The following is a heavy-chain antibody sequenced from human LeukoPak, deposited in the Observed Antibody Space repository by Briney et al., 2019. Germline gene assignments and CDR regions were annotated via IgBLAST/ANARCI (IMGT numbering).Heavy chain of an antibody. V-gene: IGHV4-30-4*08. CDR3: ARGDQRHYDYVWGSPAFDY. Sequence: SETLSLTCTVSGGSISSGDYYWSWIRQPPGKGLEWIGYIYYSGSTYYNPSLKSRVTISVDTSKNQFSLKLSSVTAADTAVYYCARGDQRHYDYVWGSPAFDYWGQGTLVTVSS. CDR1: GGSISSGDYY. J-gene: IGHJ4*02. CDR2: IYYSGST. D-gene: IGHD3-16*01.